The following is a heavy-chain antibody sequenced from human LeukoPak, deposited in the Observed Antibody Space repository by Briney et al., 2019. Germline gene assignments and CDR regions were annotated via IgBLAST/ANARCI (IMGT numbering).Heavy chain of an antibody. CDR3: ARGRRYFDWLPYY. CDR1: GYTFTSYD. J-gene: IGHJ4*02. D-gene: IGHD3-9*01. Sequence: ASVKVSCKASGYTFTSYDINWVRQATGQGLEWMGWVNPNSGNTGYAQKFQGRVTMTRNTSISTAYMELSSLRSEDTAVYYCARGRRYFDWLPYYWGQGTLVTVSS. V-gene: IGHV1-8*01. CDR2: VNPNSGNT.